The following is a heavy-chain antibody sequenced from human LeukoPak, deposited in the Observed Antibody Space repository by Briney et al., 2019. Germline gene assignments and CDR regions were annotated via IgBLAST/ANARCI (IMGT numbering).Heavy chain of an antibody. CDR1: GFTFSSYA. V-gene: IGHV3-48*04. Sequence: GGSLRLSCAASGFTFSSYAMSWVREAPGKGLEWVSYISSSGSTIYYADSVKGRFTISRDNAKNSLYLQMNSLRAEDTAVYYCARSEGHCSSTSCYPDYWGQGTLVTVSS. CDR2: ISSSGSTI. CDR3: ARSEGHCSSTSCYPDY. J-gene: IGHJ4*02. D-gene: IGHD2-2*01.